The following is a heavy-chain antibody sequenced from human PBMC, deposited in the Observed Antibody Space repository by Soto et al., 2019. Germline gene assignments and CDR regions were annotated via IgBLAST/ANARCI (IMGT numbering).Heavy chain of an antibody. CDR3: AKYHVLRFLEWLSQFDY. CDR2: ISGSGGST. CDR1: GFTFSSYA. V-gene: IGHV3-23*01. J-gene: IGHJ4*02. Sequence: GGSLRLSCAASGFTFSSYAMSWVRQAPGKGLEWVSAISGSGGSTYYADSVKGRFTISRDNSKNTLYLQMNSLRAKDTAVYYCAKYHVLRFLEWLSQFDYWGQGTXVTVSS. D-gene: IGHD3-3*01.